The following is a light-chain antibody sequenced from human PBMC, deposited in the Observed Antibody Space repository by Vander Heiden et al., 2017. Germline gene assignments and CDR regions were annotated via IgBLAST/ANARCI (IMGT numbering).Light chain of an antibody. CDR1: QSVINNR. CDR2: GAS. CDR3: QQYGSSPET. Sequence: IVFTQSPGTLPLSQAESATLSCRASQSVINNRLTWYQQKPGQAPRLLIYGASSRATDIPDRFSGSGSGKDFTLTIGRLEPEDFAVYYCQQYGSSPETFGQGTPVEI. J-gene: IGKJ2*01. V-gene: IGKV3-20*01.